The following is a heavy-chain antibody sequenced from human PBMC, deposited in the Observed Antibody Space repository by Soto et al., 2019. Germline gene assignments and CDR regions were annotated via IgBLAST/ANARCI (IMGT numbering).Heavy chain of an antibody. Sequence: QVQLQESGPGLVKPSQTLSLTCTVSGGSISSGGYYWSWIRQHPGKGLEWIGYIYYSGSTYYNPSLKSRVTISVDTSKNQFSLKLSSVTAADTAVYYCARDLGSRGSYSRYFDYWGQGTLVTVSS. V-gene: IGHV4-31*03. D-gene: IGHD1-26*01. CDR2: IYYSGST. CDR1: GGSISSGGYY. J-gene: IGHJ4*02. CDR3: ARDLGSRGSYSRYFDY.